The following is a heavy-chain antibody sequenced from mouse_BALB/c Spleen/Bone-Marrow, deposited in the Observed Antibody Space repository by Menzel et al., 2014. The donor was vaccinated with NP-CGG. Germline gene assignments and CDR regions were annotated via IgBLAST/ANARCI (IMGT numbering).Heavy chain of an antibody. J-gene: IGHJ1*01. CDR1: GFNIKDTY. V-gene: IGHV14-3*02. CDR2: IDPANGNT. D-gene: IGHD2-14*01. CDR3: ASYRYGWYFDV. Sequence: VQLKESGAELVKPRAPVKLSCTASGFNIKDTYMHWVKQRPEQGLEWIGRIDPANGNTKYDQKFQGKATITADTSSNTAYLQLSSLTSEDTAVYYCASYRYGWYFDVWGAGTTVTVSS.